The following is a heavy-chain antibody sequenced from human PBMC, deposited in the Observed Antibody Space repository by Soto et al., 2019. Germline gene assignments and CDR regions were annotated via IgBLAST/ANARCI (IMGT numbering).Heavy chain of an antibody. J-gene: IGHJ4*02. Sequence: EVQLVESGGGLVHPGRSLRLSCAASEFTFDDYAMHWVRQAPGKGLEWVAVISWSSVYTGYADSVKGRITISRDNAKNSLYLEMNSLRPEDTALYYCVKDKSLGGEASTYYFDFWGQGTLVTVSS. V-gene: IGHV3-9*01. CDR1: EFTFDDYA. CDR3: VKDKSLGGEASTYYFDF. D-gene: IGHD2-21*01. CDR2: ISWSSVYT.